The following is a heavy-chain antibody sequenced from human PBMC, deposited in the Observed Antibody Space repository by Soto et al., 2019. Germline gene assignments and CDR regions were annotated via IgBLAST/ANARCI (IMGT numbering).Heavy chain of an antibody. J-gene: IGHJ4*02. V-gene: IGHV3-21*02. CDR2: FDPSSTYI. D-gene: IGHD4-17*01. CDR3: VSGYYGDYDY. CDR1: GFTFSAYT. Sequence: EVQLVESGGGLVKPGGSLRLSCAASGFTFSAYTMNCVGQAPGKGLEWVSSFDPSSTYIYYAASVKCRFPLCRDNAKNSLFLRLNGRRADDTALYYCVSGYYGDYDYWGQGTLVPVSS.